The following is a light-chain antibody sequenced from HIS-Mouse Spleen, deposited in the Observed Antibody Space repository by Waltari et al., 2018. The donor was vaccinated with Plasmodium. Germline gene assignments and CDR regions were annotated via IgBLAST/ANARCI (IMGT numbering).Light chain of an antibody. Sequence: EIVMPQSPATLSVSPGERATLSCRASQSVSSNLAWYQQKPGQAPRLLIYGASTRATGIPARFSGRGSGTEFTLTISSMQSEDFAVYYCQQYNNWPRGTFGQGTKVEIK. CDR2: GAS. J-gene: IGKJ1*01. V-gene: IGKV3-15*01. CDR3: QQYNNWPRGT. CDR1: QSVSSN.